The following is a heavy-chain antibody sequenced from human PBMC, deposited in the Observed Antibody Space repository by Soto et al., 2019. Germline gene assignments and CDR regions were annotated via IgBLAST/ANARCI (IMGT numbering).Heavy chain of an antibody. CDR3: ARGLIFGVVIGLYYYYGMDV. CDR2: MNPNSGNT. J-gene: IGHJ6*02. V-gene: IGHV1-8*02. CDR1: PYIHTNHD. D-gene: IGHD3-3*01. Sequence: VRGPCKAGPYIHTNHDNNPVLQGPGHRHARMGGMNPNSGNTGSAQKFQGRVTMTRNTSISTAYMELSSLRSEDTAVYYCARGLIFGVVIGLYYYYGMDVWGQGTTVTVSS.